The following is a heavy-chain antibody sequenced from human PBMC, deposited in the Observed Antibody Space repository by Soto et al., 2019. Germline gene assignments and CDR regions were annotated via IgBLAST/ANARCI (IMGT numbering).Heavy chain of an antibody. CDR2: IWYDGSNK. D-gene: IGHD6-6*01. V-gene: IGHV3-33*01. CDR3: ARVLPSSSGDYYYYYMDV. Sequence: GGSLRLSCAASGFTFSSYGMHWVRQAPGKGLEWVAVIWYDGSNKYYADSVKGRFTISRDNSKNTLYLQMNSLRAEDTAVYYCARVLPSSSGDYYYYYMDVWGKGTTVTVSS. J-gene: IGHJ6*03. CDR1: GFTFSSYG.